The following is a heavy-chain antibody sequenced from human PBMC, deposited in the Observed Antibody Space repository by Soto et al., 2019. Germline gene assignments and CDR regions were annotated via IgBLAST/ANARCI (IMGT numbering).Heavy chain of an antibody. V-gene: IGHV1-3*01. CDR2: INAGNGNT. CDR1: GYTFTSYA. J-gene: IGHJ6*02. CDR3: ARTVGYYYGMDV. D-gene: IGHD4-17*01. Sequence: QVKLVQSGAEVKKPGASVKVSCKASGYTFTSYAMHWVRQAPGQRLEWMGWINAGNGNTKYSQKFQGRVTITRDTSESAAYMELSSLRSEGTAVYYCARTVGYYYGMDVWGQGTTVTVSS.